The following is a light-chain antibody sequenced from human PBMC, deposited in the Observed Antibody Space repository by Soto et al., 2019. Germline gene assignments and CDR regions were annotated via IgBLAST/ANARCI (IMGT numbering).Light chain of an antibody. CDR3: QERGNWPSS. Sequence: EIVLTQSPATLPSSPGNRATLSCRASQSVSGYLAWYQQKPGQAPRLLIQDASNRARGIPARFSGSGSGTDCTLATAGQTADDFTVYYCQERGNWPSSFGGGTKFEI. CDR2: DAS. J-gene: IGKJ4*02. V-gene: IGKV3-11*01. CDR1: QSVSGY.